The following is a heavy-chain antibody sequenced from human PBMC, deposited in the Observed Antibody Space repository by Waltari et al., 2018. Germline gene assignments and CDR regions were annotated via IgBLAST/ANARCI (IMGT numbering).Heavy chain of an antibody. CDR2: IKTKAEGETT. V-gene: IGHV3-15*01. D-gene: IGHD2-2*03. Sequence: EVRLVESGGGLVKPGGSLRLSCAASGFIFKDAWMSWVRQTPGKGVGWVGRIKTKAEGETTDYAGPVKGRFTISRDDAANNLFLQMNSLKIDDTAVYYCATEGLIYTSLDIYDFWGQGSLVAVSS. CDR3: ATEGLIYTSLDIYDF. J-gene: IGHJ4*02. CDR1: GFIFKDAW.